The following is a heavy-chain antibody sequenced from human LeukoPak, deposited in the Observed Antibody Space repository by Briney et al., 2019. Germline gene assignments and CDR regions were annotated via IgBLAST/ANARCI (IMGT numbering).Heavy chain of an antibody. J-gene: IGHJ4*02. CDR2: ISYDGSNK. D-gene: IGHD3-22*01. CDR3: AREPFGHFYDSSSYTGGDY. CDR1: GFTFSSYG. Sequence: GGSLRLSCAASGFTFSSYGMHWVRQAPGKGLGWVAVISYDGSNKDYAASVKGRFTISRDNSKNTLFLQMNSLRVEDTAVYYGAREPFGHFYDSSSYTGGDYWGQGTLVTVSS. V-gene: IGHV3-30*03.